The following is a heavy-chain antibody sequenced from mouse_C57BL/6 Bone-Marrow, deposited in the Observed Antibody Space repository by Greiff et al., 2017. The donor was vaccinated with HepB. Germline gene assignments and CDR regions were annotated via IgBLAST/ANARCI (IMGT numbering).Heavy chain of an antibody. V-gene: IGHV1-76*01. CDR1: GYTFTDYY. CDR3: ARYPYYYAMDY. J-gene: IGHJ4*01. CDR2: IYPGSGNT. Sequence: QVHVKQSGAELVRPGASVKLSCKASGYTFTDYYINWVKQRPGQGLEWIARIYPGSGNTYYNEKFKGKATLTAEKSSSTAYMQLSSLTSEDSAVYFCARYPYYYAMDYWGQGTSVTVSS.